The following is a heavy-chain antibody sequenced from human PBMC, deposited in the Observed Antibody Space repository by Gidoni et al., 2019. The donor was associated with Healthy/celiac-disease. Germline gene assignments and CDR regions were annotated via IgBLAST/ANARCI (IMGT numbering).Heavy chain of an antibody. D-gene: IGHD5-18*01. CDR3: TTGYSYGYPFDY. CDR2: IKSKTDGGTT. J-gene: IGHJ4*02. CDR1: GFTSSNAW. V-gene: IGHV3-15*01. Sequence: EVQLVESGGGLVKPGGSLRLSCAASGFTSSNAWMSWVRQAPGKGLEWVGRIKSKTDGGTTDYAAPVKGRFTISRDDSKNTLYLQMNSLKTEDTAVYYCTTGYSYGYPFDYWGQGTLVTVSS.